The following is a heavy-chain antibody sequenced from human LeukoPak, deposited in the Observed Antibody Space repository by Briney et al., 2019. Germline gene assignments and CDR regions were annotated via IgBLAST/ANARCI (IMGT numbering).Heavy chain of an antibody. V-gene: IGHV3-20*01. Sequence: GGSLRLSCAASGFTFDDYGMSWVRQAPGKGLEWVSGINWNGGSTGYADSVKGRFTISGDNAKNSLYLQMNSLRAEDTALYHCARGFWATPRGMDVWGQGTTVTVSS. J-gene: IGHJ6*02. CDR2: INWNGGST. D-gene: IGHD2-15*01. CDR1: GFTFDDYG. CDR3: ARGFWATPRGMDV.